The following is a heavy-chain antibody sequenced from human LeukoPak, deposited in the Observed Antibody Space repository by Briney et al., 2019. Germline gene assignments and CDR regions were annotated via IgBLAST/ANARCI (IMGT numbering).Heavy chain of an antibody. CDR3: ARDFPRYYDFWSGPNWFDP. J-gene: IGHJ5*02. CDR2: ISSSSSTI. CDR1: GFTFSSYS. D-gene: IGHD3-3*01. Sequence: GGSLRLSCAASGFTFSSYSMNWVRQAPGKGLEWVSYISSSSSTIYYADSVKGRFTISRDNAKNSLYLQMNSLRVEDAAVYYCARDFPRYYDFWSGPNWFDPWGQGTLVTVSS. V-gene: IGHV3-48*01.